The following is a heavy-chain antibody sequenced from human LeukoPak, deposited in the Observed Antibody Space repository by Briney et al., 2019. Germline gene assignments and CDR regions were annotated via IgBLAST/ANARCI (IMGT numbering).Heavy chain of an antibody. J-gene: IGHJ4*02. V-gene: IGHV3-23*01. CDR2: ISGSGGTT. CDR3: AKLHNLNCDY. CDR1: GFTVSSNY. D-gene: IGHD1-14*01. Sequence: PGGSLRLSCAASGFTVSSNYMSWVRQAPGTGLEWVSTISGSGGTTYYADSVKGRFTISRDNSKNTLYLQMNSLRPEDTAVYYCAKLHNLNCDYWGLGTLATVSS.